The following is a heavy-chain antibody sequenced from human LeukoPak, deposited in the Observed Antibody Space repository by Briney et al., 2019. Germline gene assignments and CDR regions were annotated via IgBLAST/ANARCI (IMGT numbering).Heavy chain of an antibody. D-gene: IGHD2-21*01. CDR2: ISSSGAST. V-gene: IGHV3-23*01. Sequence: GGSLRLSGAASGLSFSSYPLSWVRQAPGKGLEWVSSISSSGASTYYADSVKGRFTISRDNSKNTLYLQLSSLGAEDTAVYYCAKDEDSSVIRRFDYWGQGTLVTVSS. CDR1: GLSFSSYP. CDR3: AKDEDSSVIRRFDY. J-gene: IGHJ4*02.